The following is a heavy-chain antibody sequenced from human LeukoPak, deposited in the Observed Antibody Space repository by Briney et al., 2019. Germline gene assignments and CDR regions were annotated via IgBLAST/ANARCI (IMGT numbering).Heavy chain of an antibody. CDR1: GGSISSYY. J-gene: IGHJ4*02. D-gene: IGHD7-27*01. V-gene: IGHV4-59*01. CDR2: IYYSGST. Sequence: SETLSLTCTVSGGSISSYYWSWIRQPPGKGLEWIGYIYYSGSTNYNPSLKSRVTISVDTSKNQFSLKLSSVTAADTAVYYCARFSILGTIDCWGQGTLVTVSS. CDR3: ARFSILGTIDC.